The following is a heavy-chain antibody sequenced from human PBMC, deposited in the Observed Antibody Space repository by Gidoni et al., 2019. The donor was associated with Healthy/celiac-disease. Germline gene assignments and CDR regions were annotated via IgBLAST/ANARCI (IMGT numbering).Heavy chain of an antibody. Sequence: QVQLLQSGAEVKKPGSSVKVSCKASGGTFSSYAIRWVRQDPGQGLEWMGGIIPIFGTANYAQKFQGRVTITADKSTSTAYMELSSLRSEDTAVYYCASHSIAAAGLFDYWGQGTLVTVSS. D-gene: IGHD6-13*01. V-gene: IGHV1-69*06. J-gene: IGHJ4*02. CDR3: ASHSIAAAGLFDY. CDR2: IIPIFGTA. CDR1: GGTFSSYA.